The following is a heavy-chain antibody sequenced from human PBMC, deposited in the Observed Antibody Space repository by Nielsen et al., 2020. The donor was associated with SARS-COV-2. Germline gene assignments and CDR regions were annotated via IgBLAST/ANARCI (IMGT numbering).Heavy chain of an antibody. D-gene: IGHD6-19*01. CDR3: ARDRGSGWDFDY. CDR1: GFTFSSYG. Sequence: GESLKISCAASGFTFSSYGMHWVRQAPGKGLEWVAVIWYDGSNKYYADSVKGRFTISRDNSKNTLYLQMNSLRAEDTAVYYCARDRGSGWDFDYWGQGTLVTVSS. V-gene: IGHV3-33*01. J-gene: IGHJ4*02. CDR2: IWYDGSNK.